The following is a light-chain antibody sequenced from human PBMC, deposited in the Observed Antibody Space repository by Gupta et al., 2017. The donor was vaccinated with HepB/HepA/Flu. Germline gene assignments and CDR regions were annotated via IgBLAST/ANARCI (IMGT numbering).Light chain of an antibody. CDR1: QSVRDSQ. V-gene: IGKV3-20*01. CDR2: GVS. J-gene: IGKJ1*01. Sequence: EIVLTQSPGTLSLSPGERATLSCRTSQSVRDSQLAWYQHKPGQAPRLLIYGVSTRATGAPDRVSGSGSGTDFTLTISRLEPEDFAVYYCQQYDSSTWTFGPGTKVEIK. CDR3: QQYDSSTWT.